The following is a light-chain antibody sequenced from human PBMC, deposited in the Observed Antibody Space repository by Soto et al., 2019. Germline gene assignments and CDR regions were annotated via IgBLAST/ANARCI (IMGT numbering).Light chain of an antibody. CDR3: SSYTRSSSVL. CDR1: SSDVGYYNY. CDR2: EVR. J-gene: IGLJ2*01. Sequence: QSVLTQPASVSGSPGQSITISCTGTSSDVGYYNYVSWYQQHPGKAPKVQIYEVRNRPSGASSRFSGSKSGNTAFLTISGLQPEDEADYYCSSYTRSSSVLFGGGTKLTVL. V-gene: IGLV2-14*01.